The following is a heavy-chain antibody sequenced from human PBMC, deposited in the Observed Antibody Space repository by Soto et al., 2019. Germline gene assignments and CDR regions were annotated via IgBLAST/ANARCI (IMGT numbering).Heavy chain of an antibody. CDR3: ARDYCSGGSCPNWFDP. Sequence: PGGSLRLSRAASGFTFSSYAMHWVRQAPGKGLEWVAVISYDGSNKYYADSVKGRFTISRDNSKNTLYLQMNSLRAEDTAVYYCARDYCSGGSCPNWFDPWGQGTLVTVSS. CDR1: GFTFSSYA. V-gene: IGHV3-30-3*01. D-gene: IGHD2-15*01. J-gene: IGHJ5*02. CDR2: ISYDGSNK.